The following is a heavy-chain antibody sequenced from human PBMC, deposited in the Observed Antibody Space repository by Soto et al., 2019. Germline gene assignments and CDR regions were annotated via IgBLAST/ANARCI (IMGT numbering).Heavy chain of an antibody. CDR1: GFSLSTPGVG. CDR2: IYWDDDK. J-gene: IGHJ6*02. CDR3: AHRDADYYYAMDD. Sequence: QITLKESGPTLAKPTQTLTLTCTFSGFSLSTPGVGVGWIRQPPGKALEWLALIYWDDDKRYSPSLESRLTITNDTSKTQVVLTMTDMDPVDTAPYYCAHRDADYYYAMDDPGQGTTVTVSS. V-gene: IGHV2-5*02.